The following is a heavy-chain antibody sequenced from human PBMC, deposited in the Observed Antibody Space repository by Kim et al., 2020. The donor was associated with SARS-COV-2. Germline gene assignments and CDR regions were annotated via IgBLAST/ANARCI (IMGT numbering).Heavy chain of an antibody. CDR3: ARGFGIRQQLANYYYYYGMDV. Sequence: SETLSLTCAVYGGSFSGYYWSWIRQPPGKGLEWIGEINHSGSTNYNPSLKSRVTISVDTSKNQFSLKLSSVTAADTAVYYCARGFGIRQQLANYYYYYGMDVWGQGTTVTVSS. CDR1: GGSFSGYY. CDR2: INHSGST. J-gene: IGHJ6*02. D-gene: IGHD6-13*01. V-gene: IGHV4-34*01.